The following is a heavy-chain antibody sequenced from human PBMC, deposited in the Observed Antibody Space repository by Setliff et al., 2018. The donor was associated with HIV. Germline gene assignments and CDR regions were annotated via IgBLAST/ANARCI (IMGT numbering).Heavy chain of an antibody. D-gene: IGHD3-3*01. V-gene: IGHV3-53*01. CDR2: IHSGGST. CDR3: ARGTDYDLWTYYYYYMDV. CDR1: GFTFSNDY. Sequence: GGSLRLSCAASGFTFSNDYMSWVRQAPGRGLEWVSVIHSGGSTYYADSVKGRFTTSRDNAKNSLYLQMNSLRAEDTAIYFCARGTDYDLWTYYYYYMDVWGKGTTVTVSS. J-gene: IGHJ6*03.